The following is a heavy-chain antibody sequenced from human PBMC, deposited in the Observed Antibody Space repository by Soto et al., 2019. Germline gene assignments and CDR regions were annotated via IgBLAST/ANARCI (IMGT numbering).Heavy chain of an antibody. CDR1: GGSISSGGYY. D-gene: IGHD5-12*01. CDR2: IYYSGST. J-gene: IGHJ4*02. CDR3: ARDRVRRTIVATNHHFDY. Sequence: SETLSLTCTVSGGSISSGGYYWSWIRQHPGKGLEWIGYIYYSGSTYYNPSLKSRVTISVDTSKNQFSLKLSSVTAADTAVYYCARDRVRRTIVATNHHFDYWGQGTLVTVSS. V-gene: IGHV4-31*03.